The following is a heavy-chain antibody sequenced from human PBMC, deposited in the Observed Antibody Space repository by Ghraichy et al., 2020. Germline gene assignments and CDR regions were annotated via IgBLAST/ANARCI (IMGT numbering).Heavy chain of an antibody. D-gene: IGHD3-3*01. CDR2: INSDGSST. Sequence: GGSLRLSCAASGFTFSSYWMHWVRQAPGKGLVWVSRINSDGSSTSYADSVKGRFTISRDNAKNTLYLQMNSLRAEDTAVYYCARAATYYDFWSGYYTDYYYGMDVWGQGTTVTVSS. CDR3: ARAATYYDFWSGYYTDYYYGMDV. CDR1: GFTFSSYW. J-gene: IGHJ6*02. V-gene: IGHV3-74*01.